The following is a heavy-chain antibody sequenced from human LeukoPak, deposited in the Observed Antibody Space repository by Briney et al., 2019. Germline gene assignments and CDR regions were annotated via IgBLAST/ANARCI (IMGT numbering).Heavy chain of an antibody. CDR1: GGSFSGYY. Sequence: SETLSLTCAVYGGSFSGYYWSWIRQPPGKGLEWIGEINHSGSTNSNPSLKSRVTISVDTSKNQFSLKLSSVTAADTAVYYCAGNKHYYGSGSYYKPYGMDVWGQGTTVTVSS. CDR3: AGNKHYYGSGSYYKPYGMDV. J-gene: IGHJ6*02. CDR2: INHSGST. V-gene: IGHV4-34*01. D-gene: IGHD3-10*01.